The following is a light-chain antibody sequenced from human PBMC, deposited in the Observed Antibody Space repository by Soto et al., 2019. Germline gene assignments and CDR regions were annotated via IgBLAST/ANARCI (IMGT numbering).Light chain of an antibody. CDR2: EVS. Sequence: QSALTQPPSASGSLGQSVTISCTGTSSDVGAYKYVSWYQQYPGKAPKLMIYEVSKRPSGVPDRFSGSKSGNTASLTVSGLPGEDEADYYCTSYVGSNIWVFGGGTKVTVL. CDR3: TSYVGSNIWV. J-gene: IGLJ3*02. CDR1: SSDVGAYKY. V-gene: IGLV2-8*01.